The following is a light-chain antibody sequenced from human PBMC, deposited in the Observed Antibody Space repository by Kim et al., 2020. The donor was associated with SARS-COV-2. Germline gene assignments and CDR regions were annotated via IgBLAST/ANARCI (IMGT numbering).Light chain of an antibody. CDR2: GVS. CDR3: QQLDSSPSYT. V-gene: IGKV3-20*01. CDR1: QSLSNTY. J-gene: IGKJ2*01. Sequence: EIVLTQSPGTLSLSPGERATLSCRASQSLSNTYLAWYQQKPGQAPRLLIYGVSHRATGIPDRFTGSGSGTDFTLTISRLEPEDFAVYYCQQLDSSPSYTFSQGTKVEIK.